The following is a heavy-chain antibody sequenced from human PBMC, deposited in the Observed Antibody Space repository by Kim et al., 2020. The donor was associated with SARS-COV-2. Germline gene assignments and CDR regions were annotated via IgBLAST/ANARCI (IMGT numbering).Heavy chain of an antibody. CDR1: GGSISSYY. CDR3: ARGAEYYDILTGYSEFDY. D-gene: IGHD3-9*01. Sequence: SETLSLTCTVSGGSISSYYWSWIRQPPGKGLEWIGYIYYSGSTNYNPSLKSRVTISVDTSKNQFSLKLSSVTAADTAVYYCARGAEYYDILTGYSEFDYWGQGTLVTVSS. J-gene: IGHJ4*02. CDR2: IYYSGST. V-gene: IGHV4-59*01.